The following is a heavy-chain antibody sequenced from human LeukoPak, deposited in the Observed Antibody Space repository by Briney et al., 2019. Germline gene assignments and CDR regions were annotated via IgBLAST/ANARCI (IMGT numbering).Heavy chain of an antibody. V-gene: IGHV3-21*01. Sequence: GGSLRLSCAASGFTFSSYSMNWVRQAPGKGLEWVSSISSSSSYIYYADSVKGRFTISRDNAKNSLYLQMNSLRAEDTAVYYCAREFGQRWLQRGMDVWGQGTTVTVSS. J-gene: IGHJ6*02. CDR3: AREFGQRWLQRGMDV. CDR1: GFTFSSYS. CDR2: ISSSSSYI. D-gene: IGHD5-24*01.